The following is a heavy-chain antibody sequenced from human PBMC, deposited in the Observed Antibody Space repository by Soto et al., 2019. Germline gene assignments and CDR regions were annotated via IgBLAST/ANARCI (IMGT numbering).Heavy chain of an antibody. CDR2: IWYDGSNK. CDR1: GFTFSSYG. CDR3: AWGIDVVVVAATPGFIWFDP. Sequence: GGSLRLSCAASGFTFSSYGMHWVRQAPGKGLEWVAVIWYDGSNKYYADSVKGRFTISRDNSKNTLYLQMNSLRAEDTAVYYCAWGIDVVVVAATPGFIWFDPWGQGTLVTVS. D-gene: IGHD2-15*01. V-gene: IGHV3-33*01. J-gene: IGHJ5*02.